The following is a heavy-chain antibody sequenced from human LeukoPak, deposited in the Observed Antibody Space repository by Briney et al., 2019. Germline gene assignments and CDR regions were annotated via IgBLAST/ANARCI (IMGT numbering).Heavy chain of an antibody. CDR1: GYTFTSYA. V-gene: IGHV1-3*01. CDR3: ARGGIGMRFLEWEDY. D-gene: IGHD3-3*01. J-gene: IGHJ4*02. CDR2: INAGNGNT. Sequence: GASVKVSCKASGYTFTSYAMHWVRQAPGQRLEWMGWINAGNGNTKYSQKFQGRVTITRDTSASTAYMELSSLRSEDTAVYYCARGGIGMRFLEWEDYWGQGTLVTVSS.